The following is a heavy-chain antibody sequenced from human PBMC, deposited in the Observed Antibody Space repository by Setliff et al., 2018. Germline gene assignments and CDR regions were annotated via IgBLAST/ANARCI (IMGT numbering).Heavy chain of an antibody. Sequence: LRLSCAASGFTFSSYAMTWVRQAPGKGLEWVSGISGSGGATYYAASVKGRFSISRDNSKNTLSLQMNSLRAEDTAIYYCAKYPSNSVYNYFDPWGQGTQVT. D-gene: IGHD1-7*01. V-gene: IGHV3-23*01. CDR2: ISGSGGAT. CDR3: AKYPSNSVYNYFDP. J-gene: IGHJ5*02. CDR1: GFTFSSYA.